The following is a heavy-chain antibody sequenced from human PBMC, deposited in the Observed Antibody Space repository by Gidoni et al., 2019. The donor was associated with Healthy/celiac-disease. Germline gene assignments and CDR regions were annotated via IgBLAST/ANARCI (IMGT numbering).Heavy chain of an antibody. CDR1: GFTFSSYS. V-gene: IGHV3-21*01. J-gene: IGHJ4*02. D-gene: IGHD6-19*01. CDR2: ISSSSSYI. Sequence: EVQLVESGGGLVKPGGSLRLSCAASGFTFSSYSMNWVRQAPGKGLEWVSSISSSSSYIYYADSVKGRFTISRDNAKNSLYLQMNSLRAEDTAVYYCARDLPPDPGSSGWYGVFDYWGQGTLVTVSS. CDR3: ARDLPPDPGSSGWYGVFDY.